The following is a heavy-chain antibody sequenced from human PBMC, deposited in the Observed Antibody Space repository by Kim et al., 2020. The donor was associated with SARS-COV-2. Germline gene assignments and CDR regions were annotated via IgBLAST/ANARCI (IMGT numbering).Heavy chain of an antibody. CDR1: GFTFSSYS. CDR3: ARDHSPITIFGVVIGYNWFYP. J-gene: IGHJ5*02. V-gene: IGHV3-21*01. CDR2: ISSSSSYI. Sequence: GGSLRLSCAASGFTFSSYSMNWVRQAPGKGLEWVSSISSSSSYIYYADSVKGRFTISRDNAKNSLYLQMNSLRAEDTAVYYCARDHSPITIFGVVIGYNWFYPWRQGTLVTLSS. D-gene: IGHD3-3*01.